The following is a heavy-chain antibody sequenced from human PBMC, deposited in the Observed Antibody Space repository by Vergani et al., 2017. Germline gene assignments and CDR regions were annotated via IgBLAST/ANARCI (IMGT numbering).Heavy chain of an antibody. CDR3: AXDGYDFWSGYGAPDAFDI. CDR2: IKQDGSEK. J-gene: IGHJ3*02. CDR1: GFPFSSYW. V-gene: IGHV3-7*03. D-gene: IGHD3-3*01. Sequence: EVQLVESGGGLVQPGGSLRLSCAASGFPFSSYWMSWVRQAPGKGLEWVANIKQDGSEKYYVDSVKGRVTISRDNAKNSLYLQMNSLRAEDTAVYYCAXDGYDFWSGYGAPDAFDIWGQGTMVTVSS.